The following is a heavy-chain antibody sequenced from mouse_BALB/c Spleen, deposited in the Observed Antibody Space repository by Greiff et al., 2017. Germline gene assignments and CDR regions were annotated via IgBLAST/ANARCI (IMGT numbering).Heavy chain of an antibody. J-gene: IGHJ4*01. CDR1: GYSITSGYY. D-gene: IGHD1-3*01. CDR2: ISYDGSN. V-gene: IGHV3-6*02. Sequence: EVQLQQSGPGLVKPSQSLSLTCTVTGYSITSGYYWNWIRQFPGNQLEWMGYISYDGSNNYNPSLKNRISITRDTSTNQFFLKLNSVTTEDTATYSCSREAEVDYCYAMDYWGQGTSVTVSA. CDR3: SREAEVDYCYAMDY.